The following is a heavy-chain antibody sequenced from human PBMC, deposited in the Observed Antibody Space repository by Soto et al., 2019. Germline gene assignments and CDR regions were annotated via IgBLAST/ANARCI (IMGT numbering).Heavy chain of an antibody. D-gene: IGHD2-2*02. CDR3: AGDRYQLLYGDYYYYGMDV. V-gene: IGHV1-69*06. Sequence: GASVKVSCKASGGTFSSYAISWVRQAPGQGXEWMGGIIPIFGTANYAQKFQGRVTITADKSTSTAYMELSSLRSEDTAVYYCAGDRYQLLYGDYYYYGMDVWGQGTTVTVSS. CDR1: GGTFSSYA. J-gene: IGHJ6*02. CDR2: IIPIFGTA.